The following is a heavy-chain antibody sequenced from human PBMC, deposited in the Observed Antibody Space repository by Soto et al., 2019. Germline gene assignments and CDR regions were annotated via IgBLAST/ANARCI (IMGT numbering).Heavy chain of an antibody. D-gene: IGHD6-19*01. CDR3: APDLSVAGRGRGY. CDR1: GFTFSSYA. Sequence: GGSLRLSCAASGFTFSSYAMHWVRQAPGKGLEWVSTISRSGGDTYYADSVKDRFTISRDNSKNALFLQMNSLRGEDTAVYYCAPDLSVAGRGRGYWGQGTLVTVSS. J-gene: IGHJ4*02. V-gene: IGHV3-23*01. CDR2: ISRSGGDT.